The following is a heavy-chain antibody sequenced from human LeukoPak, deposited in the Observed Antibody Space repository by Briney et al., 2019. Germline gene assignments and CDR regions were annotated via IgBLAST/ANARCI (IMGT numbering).Heavy chain of an antibody. CDR2: ICYSGST. CDR3: ARTRYYYNSRSYGAPYYFDY. D-gene: IGHD3-10*01. V-gene: IGHV4-59*08. CDR1: GGSISSYY. Sequence: SETLSLTCTVSGGSISSYYWSWIRQPPGKGLEWIGYICYSGSTNYNPSLKSRVTISVDTSKNQFSLKLSSVTAADTAVYYCARTRYYYNSRSYGAPYYFDYWGQGTLVTVSS. J-gene: IGHJ4*02.